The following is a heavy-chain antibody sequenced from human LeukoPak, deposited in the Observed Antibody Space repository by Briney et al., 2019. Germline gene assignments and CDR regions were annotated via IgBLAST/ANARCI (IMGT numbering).Heavy chain of an antibody. CDR3: ARAVCSGGRCYFDY. V-gene: IGHV4-30-2*01. CDR2: IYHSGST. Sequence: SETLSLTCAVSGGSISSGGYSGSWIRQPRGEGLEWIGYIYHSGSTYYNPSLKSRVTISVDRSKNQFSLKLSSVTAADQAVYYCARAVCSGGRCYFDYWGQGTLVTVSS. J-gene: IGHJ4*02. CDR1: GGSISSGGYS. D-gene: IGHD2-15*01.